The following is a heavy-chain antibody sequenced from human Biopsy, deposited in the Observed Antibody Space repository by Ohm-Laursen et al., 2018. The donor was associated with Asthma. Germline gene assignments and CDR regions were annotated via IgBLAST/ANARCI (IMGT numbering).Heavy chain of an antibody. V-gene: IGHV3-7*03. CDR3: ARGDSSNWSHYYFDY. J-gene: IGHJ4*02. D-gene: IGHD3-22*01. CDR1: GFTFRHYA. CDR2: IKHDGSEK. Sequence: GSLRLSCTAAGFTFRHYALHWVRQAPGKGLEWVANIKHDGSEKNHVDSLKGRFTISRDNAKNSLYLQMHSLRAEDTAVYYCARGDSSNWSHYYFDYWGQGTLVTVSS.